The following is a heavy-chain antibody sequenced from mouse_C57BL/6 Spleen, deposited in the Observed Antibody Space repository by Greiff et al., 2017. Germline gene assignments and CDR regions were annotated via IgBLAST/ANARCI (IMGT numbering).Heavy chain of an antibody. D-gene: IGHD1-1*01. CDR2: IDPSDSYT. J-gene: IGHJ2*01. V-gene: IGHV1-69*01. Sequence: QVQLQQPGAELVMPGASVKLSCKASGYTFTSYWMHWVKQRPGQGLEWIGEIDPSDSYTNYNQKFKGKSTLTVDKSSSTAYMQLSSLTSEDSAVYYGARWHYGSSYDYWGQGTTLTVSS. CDR3: ARWHYGSSYDY. CDR1: GYTFTSYW.